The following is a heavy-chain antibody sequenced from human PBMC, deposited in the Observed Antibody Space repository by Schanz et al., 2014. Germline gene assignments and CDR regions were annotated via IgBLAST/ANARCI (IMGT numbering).Heavy chain of an antibody. V-gene: IGHV1-46*03. CDR3: ARGTSTGAFDI. Sequence: QVQLVQSGAEVKKPGASVKVSCEASGYTFTSYYIHWFRQAPGQGLEWMGLINPSVGNTNYAQKFRGRVTMTRDTSTSTVYMELSSLRSEDTAVYFCARGTSTGAFDIWRQGTMVTVSS. CDR2: INPSVGNT. CDR1: GYTFTSYY. J-gene: IGHJ3*02.